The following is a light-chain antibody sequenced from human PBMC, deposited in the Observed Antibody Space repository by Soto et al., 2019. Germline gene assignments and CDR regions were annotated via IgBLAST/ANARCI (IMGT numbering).Light chain of an antibody. CDR1: SSDVGDYNY. Sequence: QSALTQPASVSGSPGQSITISCTGSSSDVGDYNYVAWYQQHPYQAPKLMIFDVSSRPSGVSNRFSGSKSGSTASLTISGLQAEDEADYFCSSYSSSGTLYVFGTGTKLTVL. CDR3: SSYSSSGTLYV. V-gene: IGLV2-14*03. CDR2: DVS. J-gene: IGLJ1*01.